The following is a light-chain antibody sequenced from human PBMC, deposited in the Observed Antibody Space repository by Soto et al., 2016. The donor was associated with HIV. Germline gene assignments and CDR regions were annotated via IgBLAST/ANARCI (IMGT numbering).Light chain of an antibody. Sequence: DIQMTQSPSSVSASVGDRVTISCRASQGIRTRLGWYQQKPGKAPKLLIYAASGLQNGVPSRFSGSGSGTDFTLTISSLQPEDFATYYCQKYYSVPYTFGQGTKVEI. CDR3: QKYYSVPYT. V-gene: IGKV1-12*01. J-gene: IGKJ1*01. CDR1: QGIRTR. CDR2: AAS.